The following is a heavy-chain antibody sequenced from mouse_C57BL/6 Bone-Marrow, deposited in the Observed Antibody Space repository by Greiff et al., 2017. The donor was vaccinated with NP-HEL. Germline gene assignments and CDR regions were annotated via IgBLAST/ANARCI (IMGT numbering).Heavy chain of an antibody. CDR3: ARYITTVGAMDY. CDR2: IYPGDGDT. CDR1: GYAFSSSW. J-gene: IGHJ4*01. D-gene: IGHD1-1*01. Sequence: VQLQQSGPELVKPGASVKISCKASGYAFSSSWMNWLKQRPGKGLEWIGRIYPGDGDTNYNGKFKGKATLTADKSSSTAYRQLSSLTSEDSAVYFCARYITTVGAMDYWGQGTSVTVSS. V-gene: IGHV1-82*01.